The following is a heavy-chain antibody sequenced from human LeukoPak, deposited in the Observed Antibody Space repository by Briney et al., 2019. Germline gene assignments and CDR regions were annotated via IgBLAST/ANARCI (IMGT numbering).Heavy chain of an antibody. Sequence: HHGGSLRLSCEASGSTFSNAWMSWVRQAPGGGLEWVSGISGDGYSTYYADSVKGRFAISRDNSKSTLYLQMNSLRAEDTAVYYCAKDFGRNLGGPGYWGRGTRVTVSS. V-gene: IGHV3-23*01. D-gene: IGHD3-10*01. CDR3: AKDFGRNLGGPGY. CDR1: GSTFSNAW. J-gene: IGHJ4*02. CDR2: ISGDGYST.